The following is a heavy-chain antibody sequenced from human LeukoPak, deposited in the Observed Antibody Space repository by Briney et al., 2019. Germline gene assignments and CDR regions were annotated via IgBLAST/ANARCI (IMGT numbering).Heavy chain of an antibody. V-gene: IGHV4-31*03. CDR1: GASISSGGYY. Sequence: SQTLSLTCTVSGASISSGGYYSSWLRQHPWKGLERIGDIYYRGSTYYNPSLKSRVTISVDTSKNQFSLKLSSVTAADTAVYYCARVGVAYSSSWYLGSGLDYWGQGTLVTVSS. CDR3: ARVGVAYSSSWYLGSGLDY. D-gene: IGHD6-13*01. CDR2: IYYRGST. J-gene: IGHJ4*02.